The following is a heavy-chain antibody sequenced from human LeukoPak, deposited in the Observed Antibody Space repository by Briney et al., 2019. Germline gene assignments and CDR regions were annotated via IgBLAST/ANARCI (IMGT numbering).Heavy chain of an antibody. Sequence: GGSLRLSCAASGVSFSSYWMSWVRQAPGKGLEWVANIKQDGSEKYYVDSVKGRFTISRDKAKNSLYLQMNSLRAEDTAVYYCVGHSDYWGQGTLVTVSS. V-gene: IGHV3-7*01. D-gene: IGHD3-16*01. CDR3: VGHSDY. CDR1: GVSFSSYW. J-gene: IGHJ4*02. CDR2: IKQDGSEK.